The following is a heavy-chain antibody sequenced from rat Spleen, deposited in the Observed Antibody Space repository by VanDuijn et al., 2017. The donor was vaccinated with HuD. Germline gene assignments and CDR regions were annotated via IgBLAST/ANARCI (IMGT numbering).Heavy chain of an antibody. CDR3: ARHHYGSYGGFAY. Sequence: EVQLVESGGGLVQPGRSLKLSCAASGFTFSNYDMAWVRQAPTKGLEWVASISYDGSSTYYRDSVKGQFTISRDNAKSTLYLHMDSLRSEDTATYYCARHHYGSYGGFAYWGQGVMVAVSS. CDR1: GFTFSNYD. J-gene: IGHJ2*01. V-gene: IGHV5-7*01. CDR2: ISYDGSST. D-gene: IGHD1-3*01.